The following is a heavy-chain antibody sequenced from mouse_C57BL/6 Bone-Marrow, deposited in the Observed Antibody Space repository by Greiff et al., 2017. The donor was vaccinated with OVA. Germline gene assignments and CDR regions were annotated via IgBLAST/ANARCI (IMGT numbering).Heavy chain of an antibody. J-gene: IGHJ3*01. CDR2: INPNNGGT. Sequence: EVKLQQSGPELVKPGASVKISCKASGYTFTDFYMNWVKQSHGKSLEWIGDINPNNGGTSYNQKFKGKATLTVDKSSSTAYMELRSLTSEDSAVYYCGGAWFAYWGQGTLVTVSA. V-gene: IGHV1-26*01. CDR3: GGAWFAY. CDR1: GYTFTDFY.